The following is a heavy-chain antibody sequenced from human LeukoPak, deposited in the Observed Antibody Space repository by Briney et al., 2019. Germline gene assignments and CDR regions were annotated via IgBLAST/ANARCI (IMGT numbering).Heavy chain of an antibody. CDR2: ISPNNGST. CDR1: GYTFSGYD. J-gene: IGHJ6*03. D-gene: IGHD3-3*01. CDR3: ARDPRYYDFWGGYYNEDYYYYYMDV. V-gene: IGHV1-2*02. Sequence: ASLKLSCTASGYTFSGYDIHWVRQAPGQGLEWIAWISPNNGSTNYADNLQGRITMTRDTSITTAYMELSRLRSDDTAVYYCARDPRYYDFWGGYYNEDYYYYYMDVWGKGTTVTVPS.